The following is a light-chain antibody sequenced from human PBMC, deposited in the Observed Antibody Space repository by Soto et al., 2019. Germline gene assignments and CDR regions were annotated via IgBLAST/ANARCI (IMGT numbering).Light chain of an antibody. CDR2: AAS. Sequence: AIRMTQSPSSLSASKGDRVTITCRASQGISSYLAWYQQKPGKAPKLLIYAASTLQSGVPSRFSGSGSGTDFTLTISSLQPEDFATYYCQQSYSTPTFGQGTRLEIK. CDR3: QQSYSTPT. V-gene: IGKV1-8*01. CDR1: QGISSY. J-gene: IGKJ5*01.